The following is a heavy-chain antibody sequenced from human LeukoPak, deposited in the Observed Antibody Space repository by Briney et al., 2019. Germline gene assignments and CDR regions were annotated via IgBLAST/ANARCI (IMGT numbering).Heavy chain of an antibody. CDR2: INHSGST. CDR3: ARRYDYVWGSYRRYNWFDP. CDR1: GGSFSGYY. J-gene: IGHJ5*02. V-gene: IGHV4-34*01. Sequence: SETLSLTCAVYGGSFSGYYWSWIRQPPGKGLEWIGEINHSGSTNYNPSLKSRVTISVDTSKNQFSLKLSSVTAADTAVYYCARRYDYVWGSYRRYNWFDPWGQGTLVTVSS. D-gene: IGHD3-16*02.